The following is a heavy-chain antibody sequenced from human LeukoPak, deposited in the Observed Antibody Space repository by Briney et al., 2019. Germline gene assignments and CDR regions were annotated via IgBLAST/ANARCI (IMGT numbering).Heavy chain of an antibody. J-gene: IGHJ3*02. D-gene: IGHD3-22*01. Sequence: PSEALSLTCTVSGGSISSYYWSWIRQPPGKGLEWIGYIYYSGSTNYNPSLKSRVTISVDTSKNQFSLKLSSVTAADTAVYYCARGDHYYDSSGSIGAFDIWGQGTMVTVSS. CDR1: GGSISSYY. CDR3: ARGDHYYDSSGSIGAFDI. CDR2: IYYSGST. V-gene: IGHV4-59*01.